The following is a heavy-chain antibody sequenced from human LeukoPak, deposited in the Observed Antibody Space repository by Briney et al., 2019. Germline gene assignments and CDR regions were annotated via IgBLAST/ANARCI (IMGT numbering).Heavy chain of an antibody. V-gene: IGHV1-18*01. J-gene: IGHJ4*02. CDR2: ISAYNGNT. D-gene: IGHD6-13*01. CDR3: ARSGYSSSFVYFDY. CDR1: GYTFTSYG. Sequence: APVKVSCKASGYTFTSYGISWVRQAPGQGLEWMGWISAYNGNTNYAQKLQGRVTMTTDTSTSTAYMELRSLRSDDTAVYYCARSGYSSSFVYFDYWGQGTLVTVSS.